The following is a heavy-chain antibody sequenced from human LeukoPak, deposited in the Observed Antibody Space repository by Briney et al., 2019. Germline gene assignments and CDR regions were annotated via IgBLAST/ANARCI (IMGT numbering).Heavy chain of an antibody. CDR3: ARAYYYDSSGYYFDY. D-gene: IGHD3-22*01. J-gene: IGHJ4*02. CDR2: IYCSGST. Sequence: SETLSLTCTVSGGSISSYYWSWIRQPPGKGLEWIGYIYCSGSTNYNPSLKSRVTISVDTSKNQFSLKLSSVTAADTAVYYCARAYYYDSSGYYFDYWGQGTLVTVSS. V-gene: IGHV4-59*01. CDR1: GGSISSYY.